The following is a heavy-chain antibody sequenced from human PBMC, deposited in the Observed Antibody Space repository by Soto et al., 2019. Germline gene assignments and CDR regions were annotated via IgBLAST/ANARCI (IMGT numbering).Heavy chain of an antibody. Sequence: QVQLQESGPGLVKPSETLSLTCTVSGGSISSYYWSWIRQPPGKGLEWIGYIYYSGSTNYNPSLKCRFTISLDTSNNQFSLKLSSVTAADTAVYYCARVRVVPAAMARVFDYWGQGTLVTVSS. CDR1: GGSISSYY. D-gene: IGHD2-2*01. J-gene: IGHJ4*02. CDR2: IYYSGST. CDR3: ARVRVVPAAMARVFDY. V-gene: IGHV4-59*01.